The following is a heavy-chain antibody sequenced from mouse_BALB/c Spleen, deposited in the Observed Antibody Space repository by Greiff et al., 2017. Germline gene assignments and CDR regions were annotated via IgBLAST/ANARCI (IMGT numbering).Heavy chain of an antibody. V-gene: IGHV14-4*02. J-gene: IGHJ3*01. CDR2: IDPENGDT. D-gene: IGHD2-1*01. CDR1: GFNIKDYY. Sequence: EVKLQESGAELVRSGASVKLSCTASGFNIKDYYMHWVKQRPEQGLEWIGWIDPENGDTEYAPKFQGKATMTADTSSNTAYLQLSSLTSEDTAVYYCNVYYGNYGWFAYWGQGTLVTVSA. CDR3: NVYYGNYGWFAY.